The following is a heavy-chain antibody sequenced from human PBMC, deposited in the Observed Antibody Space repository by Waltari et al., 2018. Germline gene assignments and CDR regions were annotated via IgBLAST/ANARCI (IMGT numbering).Heavy chain of an antibody. J-gene: IGHJ4*02. V-gene: IGHV3-7*01. CDR2: INHDGSGK. Sequence: EVQLVESGGGLVQPGGSLRLSCATSGFTFTNYWMSWVRQALGKGLEWLANINHDGSGKFFLGFVKGRFTISRDNAKKSVYLQMNSLTGEDTTVYYCATSRDAAGNDWGQGTLVTVSS. CDR3: ATSRDAAGND. CDR1: GFTFTNYW. D-gene: IGHD6-13*01.